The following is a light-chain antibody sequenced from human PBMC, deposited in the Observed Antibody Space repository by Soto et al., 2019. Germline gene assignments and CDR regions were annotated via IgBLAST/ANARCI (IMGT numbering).Light chain of an antibody. Sequence: QSVLTQPPSASGTPGQRVTISCSGSSSNIGRNTVNWYQQLPGTAPKVLIYSNNQRPSGVPDRFSGSKSGTSASLDISGLQSEDEADYYCAAWDDSLGGVVFGGGTKLTVL. V-gene: IGLV1-44*01. CDR3: AAWDDSLGGVV. CDR1: SSNIGRNT. CDR2: SNN. J-gene: IGLJ2*01.